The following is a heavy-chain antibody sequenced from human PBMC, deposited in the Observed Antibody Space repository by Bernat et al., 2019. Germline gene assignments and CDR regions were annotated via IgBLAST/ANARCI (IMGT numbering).Heavy chain of an antibody. J-gene: IGHJ4*02. V-gene: IGHV3-33*01. Sequence: QVQLVESGGGVVQPGRSLRLSCAASGFTFSTYGMHWVRQAPGKGLEWVAVTFSDGRNIYYADSVKGRFTISRDNSKNTLYVQMNSLRAEDTAVYYCARAFWSGYSPLDYWGQGTLVTVSS. D-gene: IGHD3-3*01. CDR3: ARAFWSGYSPLDY. CDR2: TFSDGRNI. CDR1: GFTFSTYG.